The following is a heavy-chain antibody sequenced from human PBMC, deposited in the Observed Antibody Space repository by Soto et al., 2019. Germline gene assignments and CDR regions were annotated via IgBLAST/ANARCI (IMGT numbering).Heavy chain of an antibody. CDR1: GFTFRNYA. Sequence: GALRLSCEVTGFTFRNYAMQWVRQAPDKGLEWVAVISHDGSSQYYADSMRGRFTISRDNSKTTLYLEINSLRTDDTAIYYCAKATSAYTYGYFDFWGQGTVVTVSS. J-gene: IGHJ4*02. V-gene: IGHV3-30*04. CDR2: ISHDGSSQ. CDR3: AKATSAYTYGYFDF. D-gene: IGHD5-18*01.